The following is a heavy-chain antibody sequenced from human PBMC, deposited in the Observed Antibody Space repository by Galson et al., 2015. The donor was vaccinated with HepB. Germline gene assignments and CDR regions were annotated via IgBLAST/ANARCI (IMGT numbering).Heavy chain of an antibody. CDR1: GFTFGDYA. CDR2: IRSKAYGGTT. D-gene: IGHD3-3*01. V-gene: IGHV3-49*03. J-gene: IGHJ4*02. Sequence: SLRLSCAASGFTFGDYAMSWFRQAPGKGLEWVGFIRSKAYGGTTEYAASVKGRFTISRDDSKSIAYLQMNSLKTEDTAVYYCTRDRSHDFWSGYYPVDYWGQGTLVTVSS. CDR3: TRDRSHDFWSGYYPVDY.